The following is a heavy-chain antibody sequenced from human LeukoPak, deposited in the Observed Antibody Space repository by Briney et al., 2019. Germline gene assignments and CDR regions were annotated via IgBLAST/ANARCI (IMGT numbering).Heavy chain of an antibody. J-gene: IGHJ4*02. Sequence: GGSLRLSCVASGFTLTTYEVHWVRRAPGKGREGVSDISSGGSTIYYANSEKGRFTISRDNSKNTLYLQMNSLRGDDTAVYYCANPQSRGYDYLDYWGQGTLVTASS. CDR2: ISSGGSTI. V-gene: IGHV3-48*03. CDR3: ANPQSRGYDYLDY. CDR1: GFTLTTYE. D-gene: IGHD5-12*01.